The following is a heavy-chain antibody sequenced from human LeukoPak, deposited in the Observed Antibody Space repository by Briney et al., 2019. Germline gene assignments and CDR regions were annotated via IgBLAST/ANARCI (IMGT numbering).Heavy chain of an antibody. V-gene: IGHV3-15*01. Sequence: GSLRLSCAASGFTFSNAWMSWVRQAPGKGLEWVGRIKSKTDGGTTDYAAPVKGRFTISRDDSKNTLYLQMNSLKTEDTAVYYCTTGLPVSAAIFDYWGQGTLVTVSS. CDR2: IKSKTDGGTT. CDR1: GFTFSNAW. J-gene: IGHJ4*02. D-gene: IGHD2-2*01. CDR3: TTGLPVSAAIFDY.